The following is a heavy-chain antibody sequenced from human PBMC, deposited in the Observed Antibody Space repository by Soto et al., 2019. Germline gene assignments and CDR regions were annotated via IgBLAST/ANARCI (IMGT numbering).Heavy chain of an antibody. V-gene: IGHV3-74*01. CDR2: INTDGSIT. CDR1: GLIFSNYK. CDR3: ARDTDGLHY. J-gene: IGHJ4*02. Sequence: AGGSLRLSCAASGLIFSNYKMHWVRQAPGKGLVWVSRINTDGSITGYADSVKGRFTVSRDNPKNTLYLQMNSLRAEDTAVYYCARDTDGLHYWGQGTLVTVSS.